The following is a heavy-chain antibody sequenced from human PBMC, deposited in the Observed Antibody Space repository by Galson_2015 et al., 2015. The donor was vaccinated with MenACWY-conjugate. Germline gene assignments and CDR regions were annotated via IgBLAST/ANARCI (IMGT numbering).Heavy chain of an antibody. D-gene: IGHD7-27*01. V-gene: IGHV4-59*08. Sequence: SETLSLTCTVSGASISSHHWSWFRQPPGKGLEWIAYIRDTGSLKDNPSLKSRVTMSADKSNDQFSLRLISATAADTAVYYCARLPPWGSSFGYFDYWGQGILVAVSS. J-gene: IGHJ4*02. CDR3: ARLPPWGSSFGYFDY. CDR2: IRDTGSL. CDR1: GASISSHH.